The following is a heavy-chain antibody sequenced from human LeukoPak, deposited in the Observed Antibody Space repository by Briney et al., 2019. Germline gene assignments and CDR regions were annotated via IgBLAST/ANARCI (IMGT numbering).Heavy chain of an antibody. V-gene: IGHV3-15*04. CDR2: IAPGEIT. Sequence: KGLDCVGRIAPGEITYSAAPMNARFTVSRDDSKNTLYLQMNTLRTEDTGVYYCSQLSRGYWGQGTLVTVSS. D-gene: IGHD1-1*01. CDR3: SQLSRGY. J-gene: IGHJ4*02.